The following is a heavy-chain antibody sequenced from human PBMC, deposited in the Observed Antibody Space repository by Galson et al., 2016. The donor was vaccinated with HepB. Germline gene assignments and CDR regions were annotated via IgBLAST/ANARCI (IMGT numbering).Heavy chain of an antibody. D-gene: IGHD2-8*02. V-gene: IGHV3-30-3*02. CDR1: GFIFRSYA. J-gene: IGHJ6*04. CDR2: ISNDGSNK. Sequence: SLRLSCADSGFIFRSYAMNRVRQAPGKGLEWLAVISNDGSNKYFADSVKGRFTISRDNSKNTLYLQMNSLRAEDTAVYYCAKLLELYRLGLYDYYGMDVWGIGTTVTVSS. CDR3: AKLLELYRLGLYDYYGMDV.